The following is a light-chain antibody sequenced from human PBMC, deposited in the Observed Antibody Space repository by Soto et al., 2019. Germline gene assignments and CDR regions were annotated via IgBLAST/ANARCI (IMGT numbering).Light chain of an antibody. V-gene: IGLV1-40*01. CDR1: SANIGAGYD. J-gene: IGLJ3*02. CDR2: GDI. CDR3: QSYDSSLSGYV. Sequence: QSVLTQPPSVSGAPGQRVTISCIGTSANIGAGYDVQWYQQFPGTAPKLLIYGDISRPSGIPGRFSGSKSGSSASLAITGLQAEDEADYYCQSYDSSLSGYVFGGGTKVTVL.